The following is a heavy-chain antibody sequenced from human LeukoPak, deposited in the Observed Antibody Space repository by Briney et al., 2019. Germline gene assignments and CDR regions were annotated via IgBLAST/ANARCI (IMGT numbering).Heavy chain of an antibody. D-gene: IGHD3-22*01. J-gene: IGHJ3*02. CDR2: ISAYNGNT. CDR1: GYTFTSYG. CDR3: ARDWGEYYYDSSGYLDAFDI. V-gene: IGHV1-18*01. Sequence: ASVKVSCKASGYTFTSYGISWVRQAPGQGLEWMGWISAYNGNTNYAQKLQGRVTMTTDTSTSTAYMELRSLRSDDTAVYYCARDWGEYYYDSSGYLDAFDIWGQGTMVTVSS.